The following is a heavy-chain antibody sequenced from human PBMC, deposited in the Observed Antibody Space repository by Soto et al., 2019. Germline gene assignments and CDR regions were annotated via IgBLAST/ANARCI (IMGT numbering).Heavy chain of an antibody. D-gene: IGHD3-22*01. V-gene: IGHV3-30-3*01. Sequence: QVQLVESGGGVVQPGGSLRLSCAASGFTFSTSVMHWVRQAPGKGLEWMAIISYGGVNKYYADSVKGRFTISRDMSERTLYLRMNSLRPEDTAVYYCPREEFEDGRGHFDYWGQGTLGSVSS. J-gene: IGHJ4*02. CDR2: ISYGGVNK. CDR3: PREEFEDGRGHFDY. CDR1: GFTFSTSV.